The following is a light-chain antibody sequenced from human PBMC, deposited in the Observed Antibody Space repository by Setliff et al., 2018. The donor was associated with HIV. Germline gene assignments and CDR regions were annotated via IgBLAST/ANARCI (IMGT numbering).Light chain of an antibody. CDR3: QQYYSTPWT. CDR1: QGISNS. V-gene: IGKV1-NL1*01. CDR2: GAS. J-gene: IGKJ1*01. Sequence: DIQMTQSPSSLSASVGDRVTITCRASQGISNSLAWYQQKPGKAPKLLLYGASNLESGVPSRFSGSESGTDYTLTISSLQPEDFATYYCQQYYSTPWTVGQGTKVDIK.